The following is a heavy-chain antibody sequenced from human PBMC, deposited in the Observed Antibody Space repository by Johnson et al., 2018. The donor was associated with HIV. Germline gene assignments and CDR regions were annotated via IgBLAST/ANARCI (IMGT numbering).Heavy chain of an antibody. Sequence: EQLVESGGGLIQPGGSLRLSCAASGFTVSSNYMSWVRQAPGKGLEWVSAISGSGGSTYYADSVKGRFTISRDNSKNTLYLQMNSRRAEDTAVYYCAKDRRELTPDAFDIWGQGTMVTVSS. D-gene: IGHD1-26*01. CDR3: AKDRRELTPDAFDI. V-gene: IGHV3-23*04. J-gene: IGHJ3*02. CDR1: GFTVSSNY. CDR2: ISGSGGST.